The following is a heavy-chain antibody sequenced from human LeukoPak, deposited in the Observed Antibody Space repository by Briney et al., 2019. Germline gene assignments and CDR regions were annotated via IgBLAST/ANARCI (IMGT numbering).Heavy chain of an antibody. Sequence: GRSLRLSCAASGFTFSSYGMHWVRQAPAKGLEWVAVIWYDGSNKYYADSVKGRFTISRDNSKNTLYLQMNSLRAEDTAVYYCAKDRYFATYAFDIWGQGTMVTVSS. J-gene: IGHJ3*02. V-gene: IGHV3-33*06. D-gene: IGHD1-1*01. CDR3: AKDRYFATYAFDI. CDR2: IWYDGSNK. CDR1: GFTFSSYG.